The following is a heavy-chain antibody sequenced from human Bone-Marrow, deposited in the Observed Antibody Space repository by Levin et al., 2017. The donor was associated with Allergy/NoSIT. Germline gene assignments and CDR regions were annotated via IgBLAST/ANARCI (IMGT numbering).Heavy chain of an antibody. Sequence: GESLKISCAGSGFTFNGFVIHWVRQAPGKGLEWVALMSYDGTTAFYTDSVNGRFILSRDNPKSTVDLQMHSLRTDDTAVYYCARRSGTAYYNHLDVWGQGTTVTVSS. CDR3: ARRSGTAYYNHLDV. J-gene: IGHJ6*02. CDR1: GFTFNGFV. V-gene: IGHV3-30-3*01. CDR2: MSYDGTTA. D-gene: IGHD3-10*01.